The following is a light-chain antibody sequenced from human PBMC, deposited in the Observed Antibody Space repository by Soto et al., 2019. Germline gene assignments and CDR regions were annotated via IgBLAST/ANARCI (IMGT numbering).Light chain of an antibody. V-gene: IGLV2-14*01. CDR2: EVN. CDR1: TTDVGTYNY. Sequence: QSALTQPASVSGSPGQSITISCTGSTTDVGTYNYVSWYQHHPGKAPKLMIYEVNNRPSGISNRFSGSKSGNTASLTISGLQAEDEADYYCSSYTSSSTFVVFGGGTKLTVL. J-gene: IGLJ2*01. CDR3: SSYTSSSTFVV.